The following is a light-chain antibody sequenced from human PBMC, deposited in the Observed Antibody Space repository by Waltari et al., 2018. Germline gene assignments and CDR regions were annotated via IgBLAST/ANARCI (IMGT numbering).Light chain of an antibody. CDR2: VVG. Sequence: YQQHPGHAPEPMIYVVGNRPSGVSNRFPGSKSGHAASLTISGLQAEDEADYYYSSYISSNALELFGGGTSLTVL. V-gene: IGLV2-14*03. J-gene: IGLJ2*01. CDR3: SSYISSNALEL.